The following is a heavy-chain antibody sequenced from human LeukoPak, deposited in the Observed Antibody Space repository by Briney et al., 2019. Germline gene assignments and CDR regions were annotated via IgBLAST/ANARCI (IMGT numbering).Heavy chain of an antibody. V-gene: IGHV3-74*01. CDR1: GFTFSNYW. CDR2: INNDGGGT. J-gene: IGHJ4*02. Sequence: GGSLRLSCAASGFTFSNYWMHWVRQLPGEGLVWVSRINNDGGGTIYADSVKGRFAISRDNAKNTLYLQMNSMRAEDTAVYYCANLPLAVAGTCYWGQGTLVTVSS. D-gene: IGHD6-19*01. CDR3: ANLPLAVAGTCY.